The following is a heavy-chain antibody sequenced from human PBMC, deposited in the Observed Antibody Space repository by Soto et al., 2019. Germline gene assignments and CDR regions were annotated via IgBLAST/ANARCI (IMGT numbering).Heavy chain of an antibody. V-gene: IGHV3-74*01. Sequence: GGSLRLSCALSGFDSSYYWIQWFRQSPGKGLEWVSRIDPDGTTTNYADSVKGRFSVSRNNAKKTIYLQMNSLTADDTALYYCARGPRPSSAGTGAYWGQGTLVTVSS. D-gene: IGHD1-1*01. CDR1: GFDSSYYW. CDR3: ARGPRPSSAGTGAY. J-gene: IGHJ1*01. CDR2: IDPDGTTT.